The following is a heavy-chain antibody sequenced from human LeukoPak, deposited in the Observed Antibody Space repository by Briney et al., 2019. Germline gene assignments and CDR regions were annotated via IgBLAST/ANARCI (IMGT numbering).Heavy chain of an antibody. CDR3: ARDRRDFDC. J-gene: IGHJ4*02. Sequence: PGGSLRLSCAASGFTFSNAWMSWIRQPPGKGLEWIGYIYYSGSTDYNPSLKSRVTISVDTSKNQFSLKLSSVTAADTAVYYCARDRRDFDCWGQGTLVTVSS. V-gene: IGHV4-59*01. CDR1: GFTFSNAW. CDR2: IYYSGST.